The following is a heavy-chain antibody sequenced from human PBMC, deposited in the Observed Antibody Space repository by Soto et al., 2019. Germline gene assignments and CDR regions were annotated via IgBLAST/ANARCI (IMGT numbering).Heavy chain of an antibody. D-gene: IGHD3-3*01. J-gene: IGHJ5*01. Sequence: ASVKVSCKASGYTFTSYGISWVRQAPGQGLEWMGWISAYNGNTNYAQKLQGRVTMTTDTSTSKAYMELRSLRSDDTAGYYCARASCDFWRGGNWFDLWGQGNLVTVSS. CDR2: ISAYNGNT. CDR3: ARASCDFWRGGNWFDL. V-gene: IGHV1-18*01. CDR1: GYTFTSYG.